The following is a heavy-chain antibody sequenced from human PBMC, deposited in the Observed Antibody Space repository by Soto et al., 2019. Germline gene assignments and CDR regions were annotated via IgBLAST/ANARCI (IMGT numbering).Heavy chain of an antibody. V-gene: IGHV4-39*01. J-gene: IGHJ6*02. Sequence: SETLSLTCTVSGGSVSSNGYSWDWVRQSPGKGLEWIATVYSNDNTYYNPSLLSRVTISVDTSKNEFSLRLNSVTAADTAVYYCARLNGYCVSTKCPAYYGMDVRGQGTTVT. CDR2: VYSNDNT. CDR3: ARLNGYCVSTKCPAYYGMDV. CDR1: GGSVSSNGYS. D-gene: IGHD2-2*03.